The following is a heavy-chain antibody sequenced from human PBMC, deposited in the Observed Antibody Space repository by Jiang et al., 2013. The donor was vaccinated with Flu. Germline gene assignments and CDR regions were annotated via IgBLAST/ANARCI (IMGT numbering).Heavy chain of an antibody. CDR3: ASTEGQQQLVYDAFDI. V-gene: IGHV1-69*06. D-gene: IGHD6-13*01. Sequence: KKPGSSVKVSCKASGGTFSSYAISWVRQAPGQGLEWMGGIIPIFGTANYAQKFQGRVTITADKSTSTAYMELSSLRSEDTAVYHCASTEGQQQLVYDAFDIWGQGTMVTVSS. CDR2: IIPIFGTA. J-gene: IGHJ3*02. CDR1: GGTFSSYA.